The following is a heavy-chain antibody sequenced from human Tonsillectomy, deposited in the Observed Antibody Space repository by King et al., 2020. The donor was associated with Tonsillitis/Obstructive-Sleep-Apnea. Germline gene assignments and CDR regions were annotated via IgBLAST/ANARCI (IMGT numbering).Heavy chain of an antibody. CDR3: AGGGGRYCSSTSCYMDY. J-gene: IGHJ4*02. CDR1: GFTFSSYS. CDR2: ISSSSSYI. V-gene: IGHV3-21*02. Sequence: LVESGGGLVKPGGSLRLSCAASGFTFSSYSMNWVRQAPGKGLEWVSSISSSSSYIYYADSVKGRFTISRDNAKNSLYLQMNSLRAEDTAVYYCAGGGGRYCSSTSCYMDYWGQGTLVTVSS. D-gene: IGHD2-2*02.